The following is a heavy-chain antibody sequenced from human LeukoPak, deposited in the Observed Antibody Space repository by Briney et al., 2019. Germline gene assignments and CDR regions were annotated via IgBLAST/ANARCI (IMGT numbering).Heavy chain of an antibody. CDR2: INPNRGGT. V-gene: IGHV1-2*02. D-gene: IGHD3-22*01. Sequence: GASVKVSCKASGYTFTGYYMHWVRQAPGQGLEWMGWINPNRGGTNYAQKFQGRVTMTRDTSISTAYMELSRLRSDDTAVYYCASSYYYDSSGYYSPDYWGQGTLVTVSS. CDR3: ASSYYYDSSGYYSPDY. J-gene: IGHJ4*02. CDR1: GYTFTGYY.